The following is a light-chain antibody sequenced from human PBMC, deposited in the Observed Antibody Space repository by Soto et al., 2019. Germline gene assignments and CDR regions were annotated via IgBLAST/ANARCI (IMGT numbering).Light chain of an antibody. J-gene: IGLJ2*01. CDR1: SSNIGDNT. CDR3: AAWDDSLNGVV. Sequence: QSVLTQPPSASGTPGQRVTISCSGSSSNIGDNTVNWYQQLPGTAPKLLIHSNNERPSGVPDRFSGSKSGTSASLAISGLHSEDEADYYCAAWDDSLNGVVFGGGTKLTVL. CDR2: SNN. V-gene: IGLV1-44*01.